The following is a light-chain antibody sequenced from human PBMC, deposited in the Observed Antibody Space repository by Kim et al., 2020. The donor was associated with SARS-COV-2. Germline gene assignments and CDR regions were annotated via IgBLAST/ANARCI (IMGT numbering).Light chain of an antibody. J-gene: IGKJ5*01. CDR3: QQRISWPLT. CDR1: QSVGSR. V-gene: IGKV3-11*01. Sequence: EIVLTQSPATLSLSPGERATLSCRASQSVGSRLAWYRQKPGQAPRLLIDDASNRATGIPARFSGSGSGTDFTLTINSLEPEDFAVYYCQQRISWPLTFGQGTRLEIK. CDR2: DAS.